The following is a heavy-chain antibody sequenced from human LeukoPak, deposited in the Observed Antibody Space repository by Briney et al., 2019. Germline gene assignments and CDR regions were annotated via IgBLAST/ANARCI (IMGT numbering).Heavy chain of an antibody. D-gene: IGHD6-6*01. J-gene: IGHJ4*02. CDR2: IYYSGST. V-gene: IGHV4-39*07. Sequence: SETLSLTCTVSGGSISSSSYYWGWIRQPPGEGLEWIGSIYYSGSTYYNPSLKSRVTISVDTSKNQFSLKLSSVTAADTAVYYCASPIEYSSSEAFDYWGQGTLVTVSS. CDR3: ASPIEYSSSEAFDY. CDR1: GGSISSSSYY.